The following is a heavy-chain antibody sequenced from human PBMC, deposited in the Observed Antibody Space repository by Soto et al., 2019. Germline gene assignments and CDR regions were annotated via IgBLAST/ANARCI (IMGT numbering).Heavy chain of an antibody. D-gene: IGHD3-22*01. V-gene: IGHV3-48*01. CDR3: ARDSDDSSGYYLLGVYYFDY. CDR2: MSSSSTI. CDR1: GFTFSTYS. Sequence: PGGSLRLSCAASGFTFSTYSMNWVRQAPGKGLERISYMSSSSTIYYADSMKGRFTISRDNAKNSLYLQMNSLRAEDTAVYYCARDSDDSSGYYLLGVYYFDYWGQGTLVTVSS. J-gene: IGHJ4*02.